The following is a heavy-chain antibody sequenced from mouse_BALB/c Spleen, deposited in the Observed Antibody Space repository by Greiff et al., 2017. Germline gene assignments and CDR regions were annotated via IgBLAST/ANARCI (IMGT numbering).Heavy chain of an antibody. CDR2: IFPGDGST. V-gene: IGHV1-85*01. D-gene: IGHD2-4*01. J-gene: IGHJ2*01. CDR1: GYTFTSYD. CDR3: ARSTMITTVPYYFDY. Sequence: QVTLKVSGAELVKPGASVKLSCKASGYTFTSYDINWVRQRPEQGLEWLGWIFPGDGSTKYNEKFKGKATLTTDKSSSTAYMQLSRLTSEDSAVYFCARSTMITTVPYYFDYWGQGTTLTVSS.